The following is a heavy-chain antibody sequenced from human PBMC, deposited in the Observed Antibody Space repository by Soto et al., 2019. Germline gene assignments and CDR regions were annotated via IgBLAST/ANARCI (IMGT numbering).Heavy chain of an antibody. CDR1: GYGFTSYG. CDR3: AKNGQPPYYYYGLDV. J-gene: IGHJ6*02. Sequence: ASVKVSCKASGYGFTSYGISWVRQAPGQGLEWMGWISAYNGNTNYAQKFQDRVSMTIDTSTGTAYMELRSLTSDDTAIYYCAKNGQPPYYYYGLDVWGQGTKVTVSS. D-gene: IGHD2-8*01. CDR2: ISAYNGNT. V-gene: IGHV1-18*01.